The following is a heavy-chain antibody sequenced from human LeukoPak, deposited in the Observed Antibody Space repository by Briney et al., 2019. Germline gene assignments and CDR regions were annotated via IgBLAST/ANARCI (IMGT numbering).Heavy chain of an antibody. D-gene: IGHD6-19*01. CDR3: ARVSSSGCYRSNWFDP. V-gene: IGHV4-59*01. J-gene: IGHJ5*02. CDR1: GGSISSYY. CDR2: IYYSGST. Sequence: SETLSLTCAVCGGSISSYYSSWIRQPPGKGLEWIGYIYYSGSTNYNPSLKSRVTISVDTSKNQFSLKLSSVTAADTAVYYCARVSSSGCYRSNWFDPWGLGTLVTVSS.